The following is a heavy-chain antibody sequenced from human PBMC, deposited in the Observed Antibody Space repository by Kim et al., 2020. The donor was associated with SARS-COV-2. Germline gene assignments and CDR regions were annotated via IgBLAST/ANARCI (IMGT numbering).Heavy chain of an antibody. J-gene: IGHJ6*02. D-gene: IGHD3-10*01. Sequence: GGSLRLSCAASGFTFNSYGMHWVRQAPGKGLEWVAVIWYDGSNKYYADSVKGRFTISRDNAKNTLYLQMNSLRAEDTAVYYCARDGALWFGEPGRDGVDVWGQGTTVTVSS. V-gene: IGHV3-33*01. CDR1: GFTFNSYG. CDR2: IWYDGSNK. CDR3: ARDGALWFGEPGRDGVDV.